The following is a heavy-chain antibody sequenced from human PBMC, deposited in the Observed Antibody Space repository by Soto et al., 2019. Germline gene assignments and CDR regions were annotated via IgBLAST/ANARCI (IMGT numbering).Heavy chain of an antibody. D-gene: IGHD2-2*01. Sequence: GESLTISCMGSGYSFPSDWIGWVRQMPGKGLEWMGSIYPADSDTRYSPAFQGQVTISANKSIRTAYLQWSSLKASDTATYYCARIPHSTTSYYYHNFGMDVWGQGTTVTVSS. V-gene: IGHV5-51*01. CDR3: ARIPHSTTSYYYHNFGMDV. CDR2: IYPADSDT. J-gene: IGHJ6*02. CDR1: GYSFPSDW.